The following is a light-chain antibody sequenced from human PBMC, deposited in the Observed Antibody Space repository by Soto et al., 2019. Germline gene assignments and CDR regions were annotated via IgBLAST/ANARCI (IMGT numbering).Light chain of an antibody. CDR1: QSLVHSDGNTY. V-gene: IGKV2-24*01. CDR3: MKATETVIT. Sequence: DILMTQTPLSSPVTLGQPASISCTSSQSLVHSDGNTYLNWFQLRPGQPSRLIIYEISKRFCGVPDRFSGSGAGTDFTLKISRVEAEDVGIYSCMKATETVITFGQGTRLEIK. CDR2: EIS. J-gene: IGKJ5*01.